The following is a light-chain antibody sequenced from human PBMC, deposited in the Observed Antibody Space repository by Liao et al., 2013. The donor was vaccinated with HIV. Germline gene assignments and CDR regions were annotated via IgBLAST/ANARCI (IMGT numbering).Light chain of an antibody. CDR1: KLGEKY. CDR2: RDN. J-gene: IGLJ1*01. CDR3: QVWDSFSTFV. Sequence: SYELTQPPSVSVSPGQTASITCSGDKLGEKYACWYQQKPGQSPVLVIYRDNKRPSGIPDRFSGSKSGSTATLTIRGTQVTDEADYYCQVWDSFSTFVLGSGTQVTVL. V-gene: IGLV3-1*01.